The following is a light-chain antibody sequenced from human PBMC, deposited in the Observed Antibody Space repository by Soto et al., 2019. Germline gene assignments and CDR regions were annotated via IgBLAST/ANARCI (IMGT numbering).Light chain of an antibody. CDR3: AAWDDSLSGQDYV. V-gene: IGLV1-47*02. CDR2: SNN. Sequence: QSVLTQPPSASGTPGQRVTISFSGSSSNIGSNYVYWYQQLPGTAPKLLIYSNNQRPSGVPDRFSGSKSGTSASLAISGLRSEDEADYYCAAWDDSLSGQDYVFGTGTKVTVL. J-gene: IGLJ1*01. CDR1: SSNIGSNY.